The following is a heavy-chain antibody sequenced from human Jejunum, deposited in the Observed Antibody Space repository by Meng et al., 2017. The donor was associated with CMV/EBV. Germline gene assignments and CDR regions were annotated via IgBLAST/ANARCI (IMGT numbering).Heavy chain of an antibody. CDR2: IYRGGTST. CDR1: GFIFSTCA. CDR3: AKDTRVGVWGAFDY. V-gene: IGHV3-23*03. J-gene: IGHJ4*02. Sequence: SGFIFSTCAMCWVRQAPGQGLEWVSLIYRGGTSTDYADSVGGRFTISRDNSKNTLFLQMHSLRAEDTAIYCCAKDTRVGVWGAFDYWGQGTLVTVSS. D-gene: IGHD3-16*01.